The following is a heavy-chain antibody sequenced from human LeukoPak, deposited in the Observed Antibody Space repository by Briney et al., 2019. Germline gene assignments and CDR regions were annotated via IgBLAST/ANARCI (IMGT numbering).Heavy chain of an antibody. CDR2: IWYDGSNK. CDR1: GFTFSSYG. CDR3: ARVSSSGWYWGMNIDY. V-gene: IGHV3-33*01. J-gene: IGHJ4*02. Sequence: GGPLRLSCAASGFTFSSYGMHWVRQAPGKGLEWVAVIWYDGSNKYYADSVKGRFIISRDNSKNTLYPQMNSLRAEDTAVYYCARVSSSGWYWGMNIDYWGQGTLVTVSS. D-gene: IGHD6-19*01.